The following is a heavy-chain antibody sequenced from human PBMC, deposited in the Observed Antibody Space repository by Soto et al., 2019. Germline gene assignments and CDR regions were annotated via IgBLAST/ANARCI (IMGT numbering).Heavy chain of an antibody. V-gene: IGHV1-3*01. J-gene: IGHJ4*02. Sequence: ASLKVSGTASGYTFTSYAMHWLRQVPGQRLEWMGWTNAGNGNTKYSHKFQGRVTITRDTSASTAYMQLSSLRSEDTAVYYCARVGPGRDYDSSGYYYFDYWGQGTLVTFSS. D-gene: IGHD3-22*01. CDR2: TNAGNGNT. CDR1: GYTFTSYA. CDR3: ARVGPGRDYDSSGYYYFDY.